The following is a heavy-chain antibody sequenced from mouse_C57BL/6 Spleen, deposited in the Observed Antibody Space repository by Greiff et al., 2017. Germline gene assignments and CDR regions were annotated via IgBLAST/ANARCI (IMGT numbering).Heavy chain of an antibody. V-gene: IGHV5-17*01. CDR1: GFTFSDYG. CDR3: ARREIYYGNYGYFDV. CDR2: ISSGSSTI. J-gene: IGHJ1*03. Sequence: EVKLVESGGGLVKPGGSLKLSCAASGFTFSDYGMHWVRQAPEKGLAWVAYISSGSSTIYYADTVKGRFTISRDNAKNTLFLQMTSLRSEDTAMYYCARREIYYGNYGYFDVWGTGTTVTVSS. D-gene: IGHD2-1*01.